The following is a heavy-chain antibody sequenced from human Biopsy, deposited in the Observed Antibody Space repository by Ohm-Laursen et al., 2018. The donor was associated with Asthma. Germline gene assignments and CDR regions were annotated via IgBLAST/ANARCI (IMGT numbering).Heavy chain of an antibody. CDR2: ISYDGNHK. D-gene: IGHD5-12*01. CDR1: GFMFRSFG. J-gene: IGHJ4*02. V-gene: IGHV3-30*18. CDR3: AKRRGYSGHDNDY. Sequence: SLRLPCAASGFMFRSFGMHWVRQAPGKGLEWVAVISYDGNHKFYEDSVKGRFTISRDNSKNTLYLQMNSLRTEDAAVYYCAKRRGYSGHDNDYWGQGTLVIVSS.